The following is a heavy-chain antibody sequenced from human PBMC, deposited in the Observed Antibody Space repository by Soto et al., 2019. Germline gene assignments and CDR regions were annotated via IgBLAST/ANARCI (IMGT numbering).Heavy chain of an antibody. Sequence: QVQLVESGGGVVQPGRSLRLSCAASGFTFSSYGMHWVRQAPGMGLEWVAVISYDGSNKYYADSVKGRFTISRDNSKNTLYLQMNSLRAEDTAGYYCAKGYGDYGSERNDFDSWGQGTLVTVSS. J-gene: IGHJ4*02. CDR1: GFTFSSYG. V-gene: IGHV3-30*18. CDR2: ISYDGSNK. D-gene: IGHD4-17*01. CDR3: AKGYGDYGSERNDFDS.